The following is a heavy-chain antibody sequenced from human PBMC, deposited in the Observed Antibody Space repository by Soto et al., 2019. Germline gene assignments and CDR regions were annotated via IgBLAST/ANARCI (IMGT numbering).Heavy chain of an antibody. CDR3: GRWRGLHSEVGS. Sequence: EVQLVESGGGLVQPGGSLRLSCAASGFTFSTYIMNWVRQAPGKGLEWVATVRPDGSENDYVDSVKGRFTISRDNAKKSLFLQRNGLRAEDTAVYYCGRWRGLHSEVGSWGQGTLVTVSS. CDR2: VRPDGSEN. J-gene: IGHJ4*02. V-gene: IGHV3-7*01. D-gene: IGHD5-12*01. CDR1: GFTFSTYI.